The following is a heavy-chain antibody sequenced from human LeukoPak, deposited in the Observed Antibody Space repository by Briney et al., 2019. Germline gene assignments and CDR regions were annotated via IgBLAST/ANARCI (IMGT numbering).Heavy chain of an antibody. J-gene: IGHJ4*02. CDR2: IRYDGSNK. V-gene: IGHV3-30*02. CDR1: GFTFSSYG. Sequence: GGSLRLSCAASGFTFSSYGMHWVRQAPGKGLEWVAFIRYDGSNKYYADSVKGRFTISRDNSKNTLYLQMNGLRAEDTAVYYCAQGRPGYDFGFDYWGQGTLVTVSS. CDR3: AQGRPGYDFGFDY. D-gene: IGHD3-3*01.